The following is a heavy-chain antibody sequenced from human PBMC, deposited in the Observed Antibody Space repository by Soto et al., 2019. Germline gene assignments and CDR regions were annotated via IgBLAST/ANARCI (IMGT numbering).Heavy chain of an antibody. D-gene: IGHD6-13*01. Sequence: ASLRGNCVASGNTVTRYDLRFVRKAPGQGLEWMGWINPNSGGTNYAQKFQGWVTMTRDTSISTAYMELSRLRSDDTAVYYCARTRLVAAAGTPFDYWGQGTLVTVSS. V-gene: IGHV1-2*04. J-gene: IGHJ4*02. CDR3: ARTRLVAAAGTPFDY. CDR2: INPNSGGT. CDR1: GNTVTRYD.